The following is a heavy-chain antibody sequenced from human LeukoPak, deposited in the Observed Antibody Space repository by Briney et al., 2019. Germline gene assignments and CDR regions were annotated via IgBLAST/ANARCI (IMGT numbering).Heavy chain of an antibody. Sequence: GGSLRLSCAASGFIFSSYEMNWVRQAPGKGLEWVSYISSSGSIIYYADSVKGRFTISRDNAKNSLYLQMSSLRAEDTAVYYCARDPASYYHYYYMDVWGKGTTVTISS. CDR2: ISSSGSII. J-gene: IGHJ6*03. V-gene: IGHV3-48*03. CDR3: ARDPASYYHYYYMDV. D-gene: IGHD3-3*02. CDR1: GFIFSSYE.